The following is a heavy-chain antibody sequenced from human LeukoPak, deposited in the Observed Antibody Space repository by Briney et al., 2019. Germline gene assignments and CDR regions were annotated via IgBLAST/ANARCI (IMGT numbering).Heavy chain of an antibody. V-gene: IGHV1-8*01. J-gene: IGHJ4*02. CDR3: ARATTYYYDSSGYYTIVGFDY. CDR2: MNPNSGNT. CDR1: GYTFTSYD. D-gene: IGHD3-22*01. Sequence: ASVKVSCKASGYTFTSYDINWVRQATGQGLEWMGWMNPNSGNTGYAQKFQGRVTMTRNTSISTAYMELSNLRSEDTAVYYCARATTYYYDSSGYYTIVGFDYWGQGTLVTVSS.